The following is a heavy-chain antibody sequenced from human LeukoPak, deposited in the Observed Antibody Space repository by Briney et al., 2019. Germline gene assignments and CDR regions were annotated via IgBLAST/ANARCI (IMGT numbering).Heavy chain of an antibody. CDR2: INARGDT. CDR3: ARGQVPAARGYNWFDP. Sequence: SETLSLTCAVYGWSFNDYYWNWIRQPPGKGLEWIAEINARGDTNFNPSFKSRVTISVDTSKSQFSLSLTSMIAADTAVYYCARGQVPAARGYNWFDPWGQGTLVTVSS. CDR1: GWSFNDYY. V-gene: IGHV4-34*01. J-gene: IGHJ5*02. D-gene: IGHD2-2*01.